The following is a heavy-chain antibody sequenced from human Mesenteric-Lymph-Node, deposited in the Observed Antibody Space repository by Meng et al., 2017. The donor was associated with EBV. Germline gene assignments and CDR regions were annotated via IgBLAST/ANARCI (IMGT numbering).Heavy chain of an antibody. Sequence: ELVGGLVKPAGSLRFSCAASGFTCSSYGMNCVRPATGKGLEWGASITTSTKIYYADSVQGRFTISRDNAKNSLYLQTNSLRAEDTAIYYCARALGDSTIYWGRGTLVTVSS. CDR3: ARALGDSTIY. V-gene: IGHV3-21*06. CDR1: GFTCSSYG. D-gene: IGHD3-16*01. CDR2: ITTSTKI. J-gene: IGHJ4*01.